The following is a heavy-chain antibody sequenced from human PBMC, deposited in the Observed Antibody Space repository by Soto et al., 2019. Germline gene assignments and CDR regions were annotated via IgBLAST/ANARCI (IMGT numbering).Heavy chain of an antibody. CDR3: ARDPPISGSLRGTPLMDA. CDR2: ISAYNGEI. CDR1: GYSFTSHG. V-gene: IGHV1-18*04. Sequence: VELVQSGAEVKKAGASVKVSCKASGYSFTSHGISWVRRAPRQGLEWMGWISAYNGEITYAQRFQDRVTMTTDASTSTAYMELRSLRSDDTATYYCARDPPISGSLRGTPLMDAWGRGTTVTVSS. J-gene: IGHJ6*02. D-gene: IGHD1-20*01.